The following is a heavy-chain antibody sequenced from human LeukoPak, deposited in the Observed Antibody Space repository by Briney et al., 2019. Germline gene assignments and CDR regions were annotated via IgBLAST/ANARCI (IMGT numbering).Heavy chain of an antibody. D-gene: IGHD6-6*01. V-gene: IGHV1-69-2*01. CDR3: ASGSSSSAFDI. J-gene: IGHJ3*02. Sequence: ASVKVSCNVSGYTFTDYYMHWVQQAPGKGLEWMGLVDPEDGETIYAEKFQGRVTITADTSTDTAYMELSSLRSEDTAVYYCASGSSSSAFDIWGQGTMVTISS. CDR1: GYTFTDYY. CDR2: VDPEDGET.